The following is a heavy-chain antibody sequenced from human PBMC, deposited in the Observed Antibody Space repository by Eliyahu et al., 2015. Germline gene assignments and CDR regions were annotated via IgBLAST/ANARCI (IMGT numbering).Heavy chain of an antibody. D-gene: IGHD3-10*01. CDR1: GFSLXTSGVG. J-gene: IGHJ4*02. V-gene: IGHV2-5*02. CDR3: AHRLGGVVRGVTFDY. CDR2: IYWDDDK. Sequence: QITLKESGPTLVKPTQTLTLTCTFSGFSLXTSGVGVGWIRQPPGKALEWLALIYWDDDKRYSPSLKSRLTITKDTSKNQVVLTMTNMDPVDTATYYCAHRLGGVVRGVTFDYWGQGTLVTVSS.